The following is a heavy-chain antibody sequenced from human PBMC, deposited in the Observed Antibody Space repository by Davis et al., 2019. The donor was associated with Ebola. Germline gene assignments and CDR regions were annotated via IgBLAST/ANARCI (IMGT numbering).Heavy chain of an antibody. CDR3: ARGEDNRGWTSGWWFDS. CDR2: IYPGDSET. CDR1: GYTFSNWW. V-gene: IGHV5-51*01. Sequence: GESLKISCTGSGYTFSNWWIAWVRQKPGKGLEWMGIIYPGDSETRYSPSFEGPVTISVDRSISTAYLKWYNIRDSDSAMYYWARGEDNRGWTSGWWFDSWGQGTRVSVSS. J-gene: IGHJ5*01. D-gene: IGHD6-19*01.